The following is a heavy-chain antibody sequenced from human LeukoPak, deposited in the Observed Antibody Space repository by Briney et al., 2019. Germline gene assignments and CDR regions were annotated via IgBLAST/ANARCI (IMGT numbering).Heavy chain of an antibody. CDR2: ISSSGSTI. CDR1: GFTFSDYY. V-gene: IGHV3-11*01. J-gene: IGHJ4*02. Sequence: GGSLRLSCAASGFTFSDYYMSWIRQAPGKGLEWVSYISSSGSTIYYADSVKGRFTISRDNAKNSLYLQMNSQRAEDTAVYYCARDSLDRNSSGYPGFDYWGQGTLVTVSS. CDR3: ARDSLDRNSSGYPGFDY. D-gene: IGHD3-22*01.